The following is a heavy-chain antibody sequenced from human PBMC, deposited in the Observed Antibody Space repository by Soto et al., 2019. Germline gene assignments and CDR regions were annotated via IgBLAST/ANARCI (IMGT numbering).Heavy chain of an antibody. Sequence: QVHLEESGPGLVKPSQTLSLTCTVSGASISSGDYFWSWIRQSPGKGLEWIGYIYDSGSSYYNPSLKSRVTMSVDTSKNQFSLKLSSVTAADTAVYYCAREKGYISGPKNFDSWGQGTLVTVSS. CDR1: GASISSGDYF. V-gene: IGHV4-30-4*01. J-gene: IGHJ4*02. CDR2: IYDSGSS. D-gene: IGHD5-12*01. CDR3: AREKGYISGPKNFDS.